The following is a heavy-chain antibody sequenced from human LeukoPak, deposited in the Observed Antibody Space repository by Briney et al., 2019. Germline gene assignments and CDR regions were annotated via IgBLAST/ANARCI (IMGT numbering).Heavy chain of an antibody. Sequence: GGSLRLSCAASGFTFSTYNMLWARQTPGKGLEWLFYINSGGSAVHYADSVKDRFTFSRDNAKNSPYLQMNSLRVEDTGIYYCARVGSRGDWFDYWGQGTRVTVSS. CDR1: GFTFSTYN. J-gene: IGHJ5*01. V-gene: IGHV3-48*01. CDR3: ARVGSRGDWFDY. D-gene: IGHD1-26*01. CDR2: INSGGSAV.